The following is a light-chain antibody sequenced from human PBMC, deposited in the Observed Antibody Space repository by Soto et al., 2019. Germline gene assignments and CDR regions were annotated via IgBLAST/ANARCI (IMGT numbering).Light chain of an antibody. V-gene: IGKV3-11*01. Sequence: EIVLTQSPGTLSLSPGEIATLSCSASQSVSTYLAWYQQRPGQAPRLLIYDASYRATDIPPRFSGSGSGTDFNLTISSLEPEDFAVYYCQQRRSWPPTINFGQGTRLEIK. CDR2: DAS. CDR1: QSVSTY. CDR3: QQRRSWPPTIN. J-gene: IGKJ5*01.